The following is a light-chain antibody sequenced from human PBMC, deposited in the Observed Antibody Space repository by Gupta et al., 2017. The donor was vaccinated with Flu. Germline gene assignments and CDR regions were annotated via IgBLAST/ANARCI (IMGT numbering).Light chain of an antibody. CDR1: ESVSSY. CDR3: QQRRHSDT. J-gene: IGKJ3*01. CDR2: DAS. Sequence: EVVLSQSPATLSLSPGERAILSCRASESVSSYLAWYQQKPGLPPRLLIYDASNRANGIPVRFSGSGSGTDFTLTSSSLEPEDFAVYYWQQRRHSDTFGHGTIVDIK. V-gene: IGKV3-11*01.